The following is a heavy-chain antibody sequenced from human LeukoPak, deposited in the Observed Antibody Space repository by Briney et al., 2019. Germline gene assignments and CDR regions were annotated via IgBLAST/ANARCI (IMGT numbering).Heavy chain of an antibody. CDR2: IYHSGST. CDR1: GGSISSGGYY. Sequence: SQTLSLTCTVSGGSISSGGYYWSWIRQPPGKGLEWIGYIYHSGSTYYNPSLKSRVTISVDRSKNQFSLKLSSVTAADTAVYYCARGRCSSTSLNPNADYGMDVWGQGTTVTVSS. J-gene: IGHJ6*02. D-gene: IGHD2-2*01. CDR3: ARGRCSSTSLNPNADYGMDV. V-gene: IGHV4-30-2*01.